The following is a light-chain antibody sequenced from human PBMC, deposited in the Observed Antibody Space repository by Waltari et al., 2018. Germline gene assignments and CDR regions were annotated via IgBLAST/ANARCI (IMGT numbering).Light chain of an antibody. CDR3: QQLNSYPPL. CDR2: AAS. J-gene: IGKJ4*01. V-gene: IGKV1-9*01. Sequence: DIQLTQSPSFLSASVGDRVTLTCRASQGISSYLAWYQQKPGKAPKLLIYAASTLQSGVPSRFSGSGSGTEFTLTISSLQPEDFATYYCQQLNSYPPLFGGGTKVEIK. CDR1: QGISSY.